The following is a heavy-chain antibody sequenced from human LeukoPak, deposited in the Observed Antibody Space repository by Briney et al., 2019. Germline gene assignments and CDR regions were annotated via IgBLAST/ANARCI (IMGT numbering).Heavy chain of an antibody. CDR3: ARRNYGGENFDY. V-gene: IGHV4-59*12. D-gene: IGHD1-7*01. J-gene: IGHJ4*02. Sequence: PSETLSLTCTVSGGSMRSYYWSWIRPPPGKGLEWIGYIFYSGDTDYNPSLKSRVTISVDTSKNQFSLKLSSVTAADTAVYYCARRNYGGENFDYWGQGTLVTVSS. CDR1: GGSMRSYY. CDR2: IFYSGDT.